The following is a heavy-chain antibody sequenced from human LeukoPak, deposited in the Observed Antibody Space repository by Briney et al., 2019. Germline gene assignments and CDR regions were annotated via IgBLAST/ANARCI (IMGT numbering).Heavy chain of an antibody. CDR3: ARDIPGGASFLDQ. D-gene: IGHD5-18*01. CDR1: GFTFNNYW. CDR2: IHESGSYQ. Sequence: GGSLRLSCAASGFTFNNYWMTWVRQAPGKGLEWVAHIHESGSYQNYVDSVRGRFTVSRGNTKRVLYLQMDSLRAEDTAVYYCARDIPGGASFLDQWGQGTLVTVSS. J-gene: IGHJ5*02. V-gene: IGHV3-7*01.